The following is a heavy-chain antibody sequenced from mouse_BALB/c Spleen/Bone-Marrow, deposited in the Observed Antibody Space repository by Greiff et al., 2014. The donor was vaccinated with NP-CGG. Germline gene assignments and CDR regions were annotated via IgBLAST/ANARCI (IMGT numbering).Heavy chain of an antibody. V-gene: IGHV1-62-2*01. J-gene: IGHJ3*01. CDR2: FYPDSGSI. CDR1: GYTFTEYF. D-gene: IGHD3-1*01. Sequence: VQLQQSGAELVKPGASVKLSCKASGYTFTEYFIHWVKQRSGQGLEWIGWFYPDSGSIKYNEKFKDKATLTSDKSSSTVYMELSSLTSEDSAVYYCARREGRHRAWFAYWGQGTLVTVSA. CDR3: ARREGRHRAWFAY.